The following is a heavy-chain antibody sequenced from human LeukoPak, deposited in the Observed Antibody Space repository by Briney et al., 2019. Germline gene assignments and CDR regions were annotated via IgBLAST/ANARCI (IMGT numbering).Heavy chain of an antibody. D-gene: IGHD3-10*01. J-gene: IGHJ4*02. CDR3: ARHGPSMVRGAIVGYFDS. Sequence: SETLSLTCAVYGGSFSGYYWNWIRQPPGKGLEWIGEINHSGRTNYNPSLKSRVTISVDTSKNQFSLKLRSVTAADTAVYSCARHGPSMVRGAIVGYFDSWGQGTLVTVSS. CDR1: GGSFSGYY. CDR2: INHSGRT. V-gene: IGHV4-34*01.